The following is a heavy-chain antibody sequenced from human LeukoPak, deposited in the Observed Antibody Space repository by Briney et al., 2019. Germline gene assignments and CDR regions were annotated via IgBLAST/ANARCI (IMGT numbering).Heavy chain of an antibody. D-gene: IGHD4-23*01. V-gene: IGHV4-28*01. CDR2: IYYDGRT. Sequence: SDTLSLTCAVYGYSICGRHWWGWTRRPPGKGLEWIGHIYYDGRTYYNPYVKSRVTMSADTSKNQFSLKLSSVTAVDTGVYSCARYGANSYWYFDLWGRGTLVTVSS. CDR3: ARYGANSYWYFDL. CDR1: GYSICGRHW. J-gene: IGHJ2*01.